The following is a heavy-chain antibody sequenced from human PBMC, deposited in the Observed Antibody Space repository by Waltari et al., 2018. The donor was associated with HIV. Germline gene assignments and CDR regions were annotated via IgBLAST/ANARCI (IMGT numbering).Heavy chain of an antibody. CDR1: GFTFSSYS. Sequence: EVQLVESGGGLVKPGGSLRLSCAASGFTFSSYSMNWVRQAPGKGLEWVSSISSGSTYLYYADSLRGRFTTSRDDAQNSLYLQMNSLKAEDTAVYYCARDLTVTTTAFFDYWGQGTLVTVSS. CDR3: ARDLTVTTTAFFDY. CDR2: ISSGSTYL. V-gene: IGHV3-21*02. D-gene: IGHD4-17*01. J-gene: IGHJ4*02.